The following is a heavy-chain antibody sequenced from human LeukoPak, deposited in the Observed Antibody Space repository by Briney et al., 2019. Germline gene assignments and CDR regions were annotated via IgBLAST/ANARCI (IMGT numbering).Heavy chain of an antibody. Sequence: GASVKVSCKASGYTFTSYYMHWVRQAPGQGLEWMGIINPSGGSTSYAQKFQGRVTMTRDTSISTAYMELSRLRSDDTAVYYCARDPTVTTLDFDYWGQGTLVTVSS. D-gene: IGHD4-17*01. CDR2: INPSGGST. CDR3: ARDPTVTTLDFDY. CDR1: GYTFTSYY. V-gene: IGHV1-46*01. J-gene: IGHJ4*02.